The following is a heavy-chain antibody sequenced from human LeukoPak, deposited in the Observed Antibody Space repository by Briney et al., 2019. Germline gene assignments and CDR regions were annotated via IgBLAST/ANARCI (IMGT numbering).Heavy chain of an antibody. D-gene: IGHD2-21*02. J-gene: IGHJ4*02. CDR1: GDSITITNYY. Sequence: PSETLSLTCTVSGDSITITNYYWGWIRQPPGKGLEWIGSIYYSGSTYYNPSLKSRVTISVDTSKNQFSLKLSSVTAADTAVYYCARHVHGGDYGFFDYWGQGTLVTVSS. CDR3: ARHVHGGDYGFFDY. CDR2: IYYSGST. V-gene: IGHV4-39*01.